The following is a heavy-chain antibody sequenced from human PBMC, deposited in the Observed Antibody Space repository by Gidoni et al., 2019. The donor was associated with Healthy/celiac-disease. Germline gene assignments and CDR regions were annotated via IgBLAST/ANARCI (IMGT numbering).Heavy chain of an antibody. J-gene: IGHJ4*02. CDR1: GFPFSSYS. D-gene: IGHD3-22*01. Sequence: EVQLVESGGGLVKPGGSLRLSCAASGFPFSSYSMNWVRQAPGKGLEWVSSISSSRSYIYYADSVKGRFTISRDNAKNSLYLQMNSLRAEDTAVYYCAGAGYDSSGYYPFDYWGQGTLVTVSS. V-gene: IGHV3-21*01. CDR3: AGAGYDSSGYYPFDY. CDR2: ISSSRSYI.